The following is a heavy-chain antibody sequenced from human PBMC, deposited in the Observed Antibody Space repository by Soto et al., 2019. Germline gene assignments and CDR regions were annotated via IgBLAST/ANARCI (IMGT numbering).Heavy chain of an antibody. D-gene: IGHD3-3*01. J-gene: IGHJ4*02. CDR2: ISGSGSNT. CDR3: AFGRAGEVLVPFDY. Sequence: GGSLRLSCAASGFSFSSYAMTWARQAPGKGLEWVSAISGSGSNTYYADSVKGRFTIPRDNSKNTLYLQMNSLRAEDTAVYYCAFGRAGEVLVPFDYWGQGTLVTVSS. CDR1: GFSFSSYA. V-gene: IGHV3-23*01.